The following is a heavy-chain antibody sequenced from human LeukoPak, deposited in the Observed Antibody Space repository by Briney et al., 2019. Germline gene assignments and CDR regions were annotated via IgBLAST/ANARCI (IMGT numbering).Heavy chain of an antibody. D-gene: IGHD3-10*02. J-gene: IGHJ6*04. Sequence: GGSLRLSCVASGFTFSSYDMNWVRQAPGKGLEWVSYISSSGSTIYYADSVKGRFTISRDNAKNSLYLQMSSLRAEDTAVYYCAELGITMIGGVWGKGTTVTISS. CDR1: GFTFSSYD. CDR3: AELGITMIGGV. CDR2: ISSSGSTI. V-gene: IGHV3-48*03.